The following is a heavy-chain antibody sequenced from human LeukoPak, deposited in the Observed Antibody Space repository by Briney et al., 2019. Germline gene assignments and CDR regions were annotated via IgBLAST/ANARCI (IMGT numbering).Heavy chain of an antibody. Sequence: ASVKVSCKASGYTFTGYYMHWVRQAPGQGLEWMGWINPNSGGTNYAQKFQGRVTMTRDTSISTAYMELSRLRSDDTAVYYCARGGYSSSWYGQLHYWGQGTLVTVSS. V-gene: IGHV1-2*02. D-gene: IGHD6-13*01. CDR3: ARGGYSSSWYGQLHY. J-gene: IGHJ4*02. CDR2: INPNSGGT. CDR1: GYTFTGYY.